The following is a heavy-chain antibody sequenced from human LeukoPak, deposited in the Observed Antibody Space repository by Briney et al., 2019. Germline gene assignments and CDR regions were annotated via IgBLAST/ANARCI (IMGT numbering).Heavy chain of an antibody. CDR3: ARGTYYDFWSGYYKQYFDY. J-gene: IGHJ4*02. CDR2: IYYSGST. Sequence: SQTLSPTCTVSGGSISSGGYYWSWIRQHPGKGLGWIGYIYYSGSTYYNPSLKSRVTISVDTSKNQFSLKLSSVTAADTAVYYCARGTYYDFWSGYYKQYFDYWGQGTLVSVSS. CDR1: GGSISSGGYY. V-gene: IGHV4-31*03. D-gene: IGHD3-3*01.